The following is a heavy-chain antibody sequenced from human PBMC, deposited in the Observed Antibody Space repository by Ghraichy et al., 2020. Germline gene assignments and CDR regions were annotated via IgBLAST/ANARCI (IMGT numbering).Heavy chain of an antibody. CDR2: INHSGST. Sequence: SETLSLTCAVYGGSFSGYYWSWIRQPPGKGLEWIGEINHSGSTNYNPSLKSRVTISVDTSKNQFSLKLSSVTAADTAVYYCARGRRPGYDFWSGYYLGWFDPWGQGTLVTVSS. CDR1: GGSFSGYY. CDR3: ARGRRPGYDFWSGYYLGWFDP. D-gene: IGHD3-3*01. V-gene: IGHV4-34*01. J-gene: IGHJ5*02.